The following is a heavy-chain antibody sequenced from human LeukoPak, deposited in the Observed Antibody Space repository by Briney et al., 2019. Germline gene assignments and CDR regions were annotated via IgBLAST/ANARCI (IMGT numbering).Heavy chain of an antibody. CDR3: ARVVEVYYYGSGSFYYFDY. CDR1: GYTFSGYY. CDR2: INPNSGGT. Sequence: ASVKVSCKASGYTFSGYYMHWVRQAPGQGLEWMGWINPNSGGTNYAQKFQGRVTMTRDTSISTAYMELSRLRSDDTAVYYCARVVEVYYYGSGSFYYFDYWGQGTLVTVSS. J-gene: IGHJ4*02. V-gene: IGHV1-2*02. D-gene: IGHD3-10*01.